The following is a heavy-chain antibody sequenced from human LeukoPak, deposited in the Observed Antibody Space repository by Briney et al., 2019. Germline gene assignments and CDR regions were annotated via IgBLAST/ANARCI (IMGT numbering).Heavy chain of an antibody. D-gene: IGHD6-6*01. J-gene: IGHJ5*02. V-gene: IGHV5-51*01. CDR3: ARRKYSSSSGLSWFDP. CDR2: IYPGDSDT. CDR1: GYSFTSYW. Sequence: GESLKISCKGSGYSFTSYWIGWVRQMPGKGLEWMGIIYPGDSDTKYSPSFQGQVTISADKSISTAYLQWSSLKASDTAMYYCARRKYSSSSGLSWFDPWGQGTLVTVSS.